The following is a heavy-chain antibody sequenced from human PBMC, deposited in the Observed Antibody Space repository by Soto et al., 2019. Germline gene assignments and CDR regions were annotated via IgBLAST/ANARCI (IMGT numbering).Heavy chain of an antibody. CDR2: INPSGGST. Sequence: ASVKVSCKASGYTFTSYYMHWVRQAPGQGLEWMGIINPSGGSTSYAQKFQGRVTMTRDTSTSTVYMELSSLRSGDTAVYYCARWFGEPHDAFDIWGQGTMVTVSS. CDR3: ARWFGEPHDAFDI. CDR1: GYTFTSYY. J-gene: IGHJ3*02. V-gene: IGHV1-46*03. D-gene: IGHD3-10*01.